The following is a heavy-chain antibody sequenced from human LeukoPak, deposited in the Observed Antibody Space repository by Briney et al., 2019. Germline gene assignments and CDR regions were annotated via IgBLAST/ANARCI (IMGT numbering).Heavy chain of an antibody. CDR3: AREGSESFLGAFDI. J-gene: IGHJ3*02. V-gene: IGHV4-59*01. CDR1: GASISRYI. Sequence: SETLSLTCTVSGASISRYIWSWIRQPPGKGLEWIGYTYYSGSTNYNPSLKSRVTMSLDTSKSQVSLKLRSVTAADTAVYYCAREGSESFLGAFDIWGQGTMVTVSS. D-gene: IGHD1-26*01. CDR2: TYYSGST.